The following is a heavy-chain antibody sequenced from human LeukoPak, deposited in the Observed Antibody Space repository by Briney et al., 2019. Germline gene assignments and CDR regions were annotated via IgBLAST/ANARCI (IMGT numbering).Heavy chain of an antibody. CDR1: GGSISSYY. D-gene: IGHD6-19*01. Sequence: KTSETLSLTCTVSGGSISSYYWSWIRQPAGKGLEWIGRIYTSGSTNYNPSLESRVTISVDTSKNQFSLKLTAVTAADTAVYYCARNSAVATSRSWFDPWGQGTLVTVSS. V-gene: IGHV4-4*07. J-gene: IGHJ5*02. CDR2: IYTSGST. CDR3: ARNSAVATSRSWFDP.